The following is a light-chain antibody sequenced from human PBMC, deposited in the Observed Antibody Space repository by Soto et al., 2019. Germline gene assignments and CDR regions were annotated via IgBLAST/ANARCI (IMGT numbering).Light chain of an antibody. CDR1: QSLRSTS. Sequence: EIFLTQAPFTLSLSPVEIASLSRRVSQSLRSTSLAWYQQKPGQAPRLLISGASTRAADIPDRFSGSGSGTDFTLTIGRLEPEDLAVYYCQQYDSSPRTFGQGTKVDIK. V-gene: IGKV3-20*01. CDR3: QQYDSSPRT. J-gene: IGKJ1*01. CDR2: GAS.